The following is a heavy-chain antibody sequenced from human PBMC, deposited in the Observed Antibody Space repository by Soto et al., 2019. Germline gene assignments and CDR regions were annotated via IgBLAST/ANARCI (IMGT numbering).Heavy chain of an antibody. D-gene: IGHD2-15*01. CDR2: IYFIGST. CDR1: GGSMSSYY. V-gene: IGHV4-59*08. J-gene: IGHJ5*02. Sequence: SETLSLTCTVSGGSMSSYYWSWIRQPPGKGLEWIGYIYFIGSTNYNPSIKSRVTISVDTSKNQFSLKLSSVTAADTAVYYCARTQGPYCSGGRCLTFDPWGQGTLVTVSS. CDR3: ARTQGPYCSGGRCLTFDP.